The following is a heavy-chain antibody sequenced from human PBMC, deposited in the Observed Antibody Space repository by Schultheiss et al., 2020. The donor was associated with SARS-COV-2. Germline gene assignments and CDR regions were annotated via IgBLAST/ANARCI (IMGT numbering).Heavy chain of an antibody. Sequence: GGSLRLSCAASGFTFSSYAMHWVRQAPGKGLEWVAVISYDGSNKYCADSVKGRFTISRDNSKNTLYLQMNSLRAEDTAVYYCARDPRQLMVYAPYYGMDVWGQGTTVTVFS. CDR3: ARDPRQLMVYAPYYGMDV. CDR1: GFTFSSYA. CDR2: ISYDGSNK. J-gene: IGHJ6*02. V-gene: IGHV3-30*01. D-gene: IGHD2-8*01.